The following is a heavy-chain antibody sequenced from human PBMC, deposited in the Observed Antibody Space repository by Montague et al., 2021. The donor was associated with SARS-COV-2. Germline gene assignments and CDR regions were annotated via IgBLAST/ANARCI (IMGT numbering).Heavy chain of an antibody. V-gene: IGHV4-59*01. Sequence: SETLSLTCTVSGGSISSYYWSWIRQPPGKGLEWIGYIYYSGSTNYNPSLKSRVTISVDTSKNQFSLKLSSVTAADTAVYYCARISKYSYGIYYYGMDVWGQGTTVTVSS. CDR3: ARISKYSYGIYYYGMDV. D-gene: IGHD5-18*01. CDR1: GGSISSYY. J-gene: IGHJ6*02. CDR2: IYYSGST.